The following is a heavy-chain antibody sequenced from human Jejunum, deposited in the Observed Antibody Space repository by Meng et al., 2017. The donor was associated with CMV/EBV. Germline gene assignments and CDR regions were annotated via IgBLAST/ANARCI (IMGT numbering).Heavy chain of an antibody. Sequence: QVQLGQSWSELKKPWASVKVSCKASGYSLRSYAVNWLRQASGRGLEWMGWINPSTAHPTYAQDFTGRFVFSLDISVNTAYLQINSLKAEDTAIYYCVRDVPDGDISLFDSWGQGTLVTVSS. V-gene: IGHV7-4-1*02. D-gene: IGHD2-21*02. CDR3: VRDVPDGDISLFDS. CDR2: INPSTAHP. CDR1: GYSLRSYA. J-gene: IGHJ4*02.